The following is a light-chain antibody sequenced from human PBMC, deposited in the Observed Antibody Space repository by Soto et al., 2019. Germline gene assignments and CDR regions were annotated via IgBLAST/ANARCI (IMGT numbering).Light chain of an antibody. CDR1: QSVSSSY. V-gene: IGKV3-20*01. CDR2: GAS. CDR3: QQYGSSPYT. J-gene: IGKJ2*01. Sequence: EIVLTQSPGTLSLSPGERATLSCRASQSVSSSYLAWYQQKPGQAPRLLIYGASSRATGIPDGFSGSGSGTDFTLTISSLEPEDFAVYYCQQYGSSPYTFGQGTKLEIK.